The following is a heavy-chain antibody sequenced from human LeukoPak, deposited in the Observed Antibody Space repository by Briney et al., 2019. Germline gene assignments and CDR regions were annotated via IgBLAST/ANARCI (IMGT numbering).Heavy chain of an antibody. J-gene: IGHJ4*02. Sequence: ASVKVSCKASGYTFTGYYMHWVRQAPGQGLEWMGWINPNSGGTKYAQKFQGRVTMTRDTSISTAYMELSSLKSDDTAIYYCARDFIYSGNYYAFEGPDYWGQGTLVTVSS. CDR3: ARDFIYSGNYYAFEGPDY. D-gene: IGHD1-26*01. CDR2: INPNSGGT. V-gene: IGHV1-2*02. CDR1: GYTFTGYY.